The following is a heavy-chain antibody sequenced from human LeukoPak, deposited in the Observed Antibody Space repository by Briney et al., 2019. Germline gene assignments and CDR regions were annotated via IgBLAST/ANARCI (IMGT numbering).Heavy chain of an antibody. Sequence: PGGSLRLSCAASGFTFSSYGMHWVRQAPGKGLEWVAFIRYDGSNKYYADSVKGRFTISRDNSKNTLYLQMNSLRAEDTAVYYLCLGVVVPAGPSNSNYYLGQGTLVTGSS. D-gene: IGHD2-2*01. V-gene: IGHV3-30*02. CDR1: GFTFSSYG. CDR2: IRYDGSNK. CDR3: CLGVVVPAGPSNSNYY. J-gene: IGHJ4*02.